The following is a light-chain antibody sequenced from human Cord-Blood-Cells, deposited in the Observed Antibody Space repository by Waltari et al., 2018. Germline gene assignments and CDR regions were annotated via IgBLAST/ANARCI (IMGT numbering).Light chain of an antibody. CDR2: WAS. Sequence: DIVMTQSPDSLAVSLGARATIHCKSSQSVLYSSNNKNYLAWYQQKPGQPPKLLIYWASTRESGVPDRFSGSGSVTDFALTISGLQAEDVAVYYCQQYYSTPFTFGPGTKVDIK. CDR1: QSVLYSSNNKNY. J-gene: IGKJ3*01. CDR3: QQYYSTPFT. V-gene: IGKV4-1*01.